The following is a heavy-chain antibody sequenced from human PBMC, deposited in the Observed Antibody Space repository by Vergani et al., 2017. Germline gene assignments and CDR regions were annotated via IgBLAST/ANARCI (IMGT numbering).Heavy chain of an antibody. CDR3: AKQYFVSGNYLFDY. D-gene: IGHD3-10*01. CDR2: ISGSGVSA. Sequence: EVQMVESGGGLVKPGGSLRLSCVASGFTFSHYSMNWVRQAPGKGLEWVSGISGSGVSAYYTDSVKGRFTISRDNSKNMLFLQMNNLRTEDTAIYYCAKQYFVSGNYLFDYWGQGTLVTVSS. J-gene: IGHJ4*02. V-gene: IGHV3-23*04. CDR1: GFTFSHYS.